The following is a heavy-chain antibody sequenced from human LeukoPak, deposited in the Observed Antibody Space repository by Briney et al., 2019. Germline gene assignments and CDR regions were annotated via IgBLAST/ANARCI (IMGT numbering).Heavy chain of an antibody. D-gene: IGHD3-9*01. CDR1: GGTFSSYA. Sequence: GDSVKVSCKASGGTFSSYAISWVRQAPGQGLEWMGWINPNSGGTNYAQKFQGRVTMTRDTSISTAYMELSRLRSDDTAVYYCARDLHDILTGSGHIGGYWGQGTLVTVSS. V-gene: IGHV1-2*02. CDR2: INPNSGGT. J-gene: IGHJ4*02. CDR3: ARDLHDILTGSGHIGGY.